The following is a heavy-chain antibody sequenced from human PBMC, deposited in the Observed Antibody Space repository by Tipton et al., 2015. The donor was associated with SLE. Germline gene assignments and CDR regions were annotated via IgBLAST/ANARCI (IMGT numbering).Heavy chain of an antibody. V-gene: IGHV4-59*12. CDR2: IYHSGST. CDR1: GGSISSYY. Sequence: TLSLTCTVSGGSISSYYWSWIRQPPGKGLEWIGEIYHSGSTYYNPSLKSRVTISVDTSKNQFSLKLSSVTAADTAVYYCARALGELSPFDYWGQGTLVTVSS. CDR3: ARALGELSPFDY. D-gene: IGHD3-16*02. J-gene: IGHJ4*02.